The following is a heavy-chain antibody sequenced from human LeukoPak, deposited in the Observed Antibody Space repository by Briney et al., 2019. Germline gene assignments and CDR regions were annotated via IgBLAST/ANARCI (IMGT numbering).Heavy chain of an antibody. J-gene: IGHJ4*02. CDR1: GFTFSNSG. Sequence: PGGSLRLSCAASGFTFSNSGMSWARQAPGKGLEWVSGISGSGGSTYYAESVKGRFTISRDNSKNTLYLQMNSLRVEDTAVYCCAEDRTSSPGAYWGQGTLVTVSS. V-gene: IGHV3-23*01. CDR3: AEDRTSSPGAY. CDR2: ISGSGGST. D-gene: IGHD6-6*01.